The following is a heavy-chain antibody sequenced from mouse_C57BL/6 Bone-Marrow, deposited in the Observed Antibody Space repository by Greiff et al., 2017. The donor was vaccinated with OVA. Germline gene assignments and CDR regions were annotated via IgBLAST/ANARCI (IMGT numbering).Heavy chain of an antibody. CDR1: GYTFTSYW. CDR2: IYPGSGST. D-gene: IGHD6-1*01. CDR3: ARCSKDYAMDY. J-gene: IGHJ4*01. V-gene: IGHV1-55*01. Sequence: VKLQQPGAELVKPGASVKMSCKASGYTFTSYWITWVKQRPGQGLEWIGDIYPGSGSTNYNEKFKSKATLTVDTSSSTAYMQLSSLTSEDSAVYYCARCSKDYAMDYWGQGTSVTVSS.